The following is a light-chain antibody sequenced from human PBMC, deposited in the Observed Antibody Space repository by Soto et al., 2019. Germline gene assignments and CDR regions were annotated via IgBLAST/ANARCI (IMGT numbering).Light chain of an antibody. CDR2: DVS. J-gene: IGLJ2*01. CDR3: SSYAASSAVV. Sequence: LTQPASVSWSPGQSITISCTGTSSYIGTYNFVSWYQQHPGKAPQLLIYDVSFRPSGVSDRFSGSKSGSTASLTISGLQSKDEANYFCSSYAASSAVVFGGGTKVTVL. CDR1: SSYIGTYNF. V-gene: IGLV2-14*03.